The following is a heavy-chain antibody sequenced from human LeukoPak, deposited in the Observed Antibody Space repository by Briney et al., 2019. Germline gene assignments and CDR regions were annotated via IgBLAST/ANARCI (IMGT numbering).Heavy chain of an antibody. CDR3: ARDVPTTVTTSDY. J-gene: IGHJ4*02. CDR1: GFTFSDYW. D-gene: IGHD4-17*01. Sequence: GGSLRLSCAASGFTFSDYWMHWVRQAPGKGLVWVSRVNRDGSSTSYADSVKGRFTVSRDNAKNTLSLQMNSLRAEDTAVYYCARDVPTTVTTSDYWGQGTLVTVSS. V-gene: IGHV3-74*01. CDR2: VNRDGSST.